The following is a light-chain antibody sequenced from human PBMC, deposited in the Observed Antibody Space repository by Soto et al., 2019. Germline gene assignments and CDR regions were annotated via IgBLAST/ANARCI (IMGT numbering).Light chain of an antibody. CDR3: QQYGSSPWT. CDR1: QSITNNY. CDR2: LAS. J-gene: IGKJ1*01. V-gene: IGKV3-20*01. Sequence: EIVLTQSPGTLSLSLGERATLSCRASQSITNNYLAWYQQKPGQAPRLLIYLASNRAAGIPDRFSGSGSGADFTRTINRLEPEDFAVYHCQQYGSSPWTFGQGTKVDIK.